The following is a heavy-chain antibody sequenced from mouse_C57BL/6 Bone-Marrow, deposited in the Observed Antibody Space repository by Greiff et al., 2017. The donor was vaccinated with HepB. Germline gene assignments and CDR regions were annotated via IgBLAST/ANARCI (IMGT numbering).Heavy chain of an antibody. CDR3: ARWGYCWYFDV. V-gene: IGHV1-82*01. CDR1: GYAFSSSW. Sequence: VQLQQSGPELVKPGASVKISCKASGYAFSSSWMNWVKQRPGKGLEWTGRIYPGDGDTNYNGKFKGKATLTADKSSSTAYMQRSSLTSEDSAVYFCARWGYCWYFDVWGTGTTVTVSS. CDR2: IYPGDGDT. J-gene: IGHJ1*03. D-gene: IGHD2-3*01.